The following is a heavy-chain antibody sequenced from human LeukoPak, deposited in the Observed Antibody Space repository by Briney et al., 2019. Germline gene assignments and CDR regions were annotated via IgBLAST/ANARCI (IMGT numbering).Heavy chain of an antibody. CDR2: INSDGSIT. Sequence: GGSLRLSCAASGFTFTTYWMHWVRQAPGKGLVWVSHINSDGSITSYADSVRGRFTISRDNAKNTLYLQMNSLRAEDTAVYYCARGEQQLDYWGQGTLVTVSS. J-gene: IGHJ4*02. V-gene: IGHV3-74*01. CDR3: ARGEQQLDY. D-gene: IGHD6-13*01. CDR1: GFTFTTYW.